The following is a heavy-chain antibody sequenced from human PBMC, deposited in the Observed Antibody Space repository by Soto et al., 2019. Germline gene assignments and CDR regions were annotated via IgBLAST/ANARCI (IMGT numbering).Heavy chain of an antibody. CDR2: IGTAGDT. Sequence: GGSLRLSCAASGFTFSSYDMHWVRQATGKGLEWVSAIGTAGDTYYPGSAKGRFTISRENAKNSLYLQMNSLRTEETAVYYCARDVIGHDNYETIGYYFDHWGPGTLVTFSS. V-gene: IGHV3-13*01. D-gene: IGHD3-16*01. CDR1: GFTFSSYD. J-gene: IGHJ4*02. CDR3: ARDVIGHDNYETIGYYFDH.